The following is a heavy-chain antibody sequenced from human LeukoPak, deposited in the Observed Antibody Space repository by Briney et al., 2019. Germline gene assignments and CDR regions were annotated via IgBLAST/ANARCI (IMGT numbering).Heavy chain of an antibody. CDR3: ARDQYSSSWYGALDY. CDR2: IKQDGSEK. V-gene: IGHV3-7*01. D-gene: IGHD6-13*01. Sequence: GGSLRLPCAASGFTFSSYWMSWVRQAPGKGLEWVANIKQDGSEKYYVDSVKGRFTISRDNAKNSLYLQMNSLRAEDTAVYYCARDQYSSSWYGALDYWGQGTLVTVSS. J-gene: IGHJ4*02. CDR1: GFTFSSYW.